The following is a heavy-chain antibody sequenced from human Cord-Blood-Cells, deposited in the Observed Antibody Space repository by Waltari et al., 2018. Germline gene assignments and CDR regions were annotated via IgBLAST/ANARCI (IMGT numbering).Heavy chain of an antibody. CDR3: ARETGASIKYYFDY. V-gene: IGHV1-2*04. D-gene: IGHD6-25*01. CDR1: GYTFTGYY. Sequence: QVQLVQSGAEVKKPGASVKVSCKASGYTFTGYYMHWVRQAPGQGLGWMGWINPTSGGTNYAQKFQGWVTMTRETSISTAYMELSRLRSDDTAVYYCARETGASIKYYFDYWGQGTLVTVSS. CDR2: INPTSGGT. J-gene: IGHJ4*02.